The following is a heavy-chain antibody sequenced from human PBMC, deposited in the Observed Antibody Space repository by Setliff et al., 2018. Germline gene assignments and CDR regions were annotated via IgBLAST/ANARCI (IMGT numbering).Heavy chain of an antibody. CDR2: ISSSGDST. CDR3: ARDRGSGSYFLRYFDY. Sequence: HPGGSLRLSCAASGFTFSSYAMSWVRQAPGKGLEWVSYISSSGDSTYYADSVKGRFTISRDNAKNSLYLQMNSLRAEDTAVYYCARDRGSGSYFLRYFDYWGQGTLVTVSS. V-gene: IGHV3-48*04. CDR1: GFTFSSYA. D-gene: IGHD1-26*01. J-gene: IGHJ4*02.